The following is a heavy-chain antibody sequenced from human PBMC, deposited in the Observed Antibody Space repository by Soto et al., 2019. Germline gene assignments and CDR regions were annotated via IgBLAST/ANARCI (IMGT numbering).Heavy chain of an antibody. V-gene: IGHV4-59*11. CDR1: YGTISNLY. Sequence: SLPMPLPSTVFYGTISNLYWSWIIKTQGKGLEWIGYIYYSGSTNYNPSLKSRVTISVDTSKNQFSLKLSSVTAADTAVYYCAREGYDSRNYYYYGMDVWGQGTTVTVSS. CDR3: AREGYDSRNYYYYGMDV. CDR2: IYYSGST. D-gene: IGHD3-22*01. J-gene: IGHJ6*02.